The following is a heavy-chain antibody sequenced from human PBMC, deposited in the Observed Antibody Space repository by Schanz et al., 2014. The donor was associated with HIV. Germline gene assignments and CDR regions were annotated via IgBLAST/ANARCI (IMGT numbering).Heavy chain of an antibody. CDR3: AKPEYDSRGNSQSHFDY. J-gene: IGHJ4*02. CDR1: GFSFDNYG. V-gene: IGHV3-30*18. CDR2: ISYDGRNK. D-gene: IGHD3-22*01. Sequence: QMQLVESGGGVVRPGRSLKLSCAASGFSFDNYGMHWVRQAPGKGLEGVAVISYDGRNKYFADSVNGRFTISRDNSKNTLYLQMTTLRIDDTAVYYCAKPEYDSRGNSQSHFDYWGQGTLVTVSS.